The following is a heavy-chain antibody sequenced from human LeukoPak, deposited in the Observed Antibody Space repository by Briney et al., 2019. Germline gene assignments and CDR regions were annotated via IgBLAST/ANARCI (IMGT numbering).Heavy chain of an antibody. Sequence: PGGSLRLSCAASGFTFSSYAMSWVRQAPGKGLEWVSTISGSGGSTYYADSVKGRFTISRDNSKNTLYLQMNSLRAEDTAVYYCAKDISSSYDFWKSMDVWGKGTTVTVSS. CDR1: GFTFSSYA. V-gene: IGHV3-23*01. CDR2: ISGSGGST. D-gene: IGHD3-3*01. J-gene: IGHJ6*03. CDR3: AKDISSSYDFWKSMDV.